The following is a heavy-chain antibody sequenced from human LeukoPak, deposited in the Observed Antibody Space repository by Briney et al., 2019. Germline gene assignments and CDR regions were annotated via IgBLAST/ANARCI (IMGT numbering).Heavy chain of an antibody. D-gene: IGHD5-24*01. CDR2: ISPNGVIT. V-gene: IGHV3-23*01. CDR3: AKDDAWLQYGN. J-gene: IGHJ4*02. CDR1: GFTFSNAW. Sequence: GGSLRLSCVVSGFTFSNAWMNWVRQAPGKGLEWVSGISPNGVITYYADSVKGRFTISRDNSKGTVYLQMNSLRPEVTAVYYCAKDDAWLQYGNWGRGTLVTVSS.